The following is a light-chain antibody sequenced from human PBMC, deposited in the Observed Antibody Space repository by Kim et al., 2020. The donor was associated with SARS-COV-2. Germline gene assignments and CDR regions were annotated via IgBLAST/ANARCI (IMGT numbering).Light chain of an antibody. Sequence: SYELTQPPSVSVAPGETASITCGGDKIGSKSVHWYQQRPGQAPVLVIYYDTDRPSGIPERFSGSNSGDTATLTISRVEAEDEADYFFLVWDLYSMFFGGGTKLTVL. CDR1: KIGSKS. V-gene: IGLV3-21*04. J-gene: IGLJ2*01. CDR3: LVWDLYSMF. CDR2: YDT.